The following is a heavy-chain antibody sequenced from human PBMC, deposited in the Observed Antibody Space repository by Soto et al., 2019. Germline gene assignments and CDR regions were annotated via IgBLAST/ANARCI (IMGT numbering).Heavy chain of an antibody. CDR3: ARVPRYIFDVVLVPAVMFDDWFDP. D-gene: IGHD2-2*01. CDR2: INTGDGKT. J-gene: IGHJ5*02. CDR1: GYIFMNYA. V-gene: IGHV1-3*04. Sequence: ASVKVSCKASGYIFMNYALHWVRQASGRGFEWMGWINTGDGKTKYSQKFQGRLTLTRDTSASTAYMELGSLRSEDTAVYYCARVPRYIFDVVLVPAVMFDDWFDPWGQGTLVTVSS.